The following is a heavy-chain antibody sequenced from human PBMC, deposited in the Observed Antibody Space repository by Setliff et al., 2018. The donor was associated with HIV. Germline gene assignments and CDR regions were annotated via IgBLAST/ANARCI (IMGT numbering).Heavy chain of an antibody. D-gene: IGHD6-6*01. CDR1: GFTFSSYS. Sequence: PGGSLRLSCAASGFTFSSYSMNWVRQAPGKGLEWVSSITGSGSYIYYADSVKGRFTISRDNAKKSLYLQMNSLRAEDTAVYFCARDRKFGSSGHYYYYMDVWGKGTTVTVSS. CDR2: ITGSGSYI. V-gene: IGHV3-21*01. CDR3: ARDRKFGSSGHYYYYMDV. J-gene: IGHJ6*03.